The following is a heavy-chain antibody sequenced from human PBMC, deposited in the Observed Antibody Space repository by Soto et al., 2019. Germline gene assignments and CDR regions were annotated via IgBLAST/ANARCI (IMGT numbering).Heavy chain of an antibody. J-gene: IGHJ4*02. CDR1: GFTFSDYY. V-gene: IGHV3-11*01. CDR3: ASGTISRSGSSWYVDY. D-gene: IGHD6-13*01. CDR2: ISSSGSTI. Sequence: GGSLRLSCAASGFTFSDYYMSWIRQAPGKGLEWVSYISSSGSTIYYADSVKGRFTISRDNAKNSLYLQMNSLRAEDTAVYYCASGTISRSGSSWYVDYWGQGTLVTVSS.